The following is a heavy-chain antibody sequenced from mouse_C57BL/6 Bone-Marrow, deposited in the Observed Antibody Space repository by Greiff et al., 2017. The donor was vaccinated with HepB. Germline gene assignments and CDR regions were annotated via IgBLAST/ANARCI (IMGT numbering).Heavy chain of an antibody. CDR2: ISGGGGNT. J-gene: IGHJ4*01. Sequence: EVNVVESGGGLVKPGGSLKLSCAASGFTFSSYTMSWVRQTPEKRLEWVATISGGGGNTYYPDSVKGRFTISRDNAKNTLYLQMSSLRSEDTALYYCARRLSMDYWGQGTSVTVSS. CDR3: ARRLSMDY. V-gene: IGHV5-9*01. CDR1: GFTFSSYT.